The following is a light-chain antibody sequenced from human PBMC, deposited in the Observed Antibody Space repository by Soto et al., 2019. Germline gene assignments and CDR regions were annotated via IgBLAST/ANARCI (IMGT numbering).Light chain of an antibody. CDR1: SSDVGGYNY. V-gene: IGLV2-14*01. CDR3: CSYAGSLVV. CDR2: EVS. Sequence: QSALTQPASVSGSPGQSITISCTGTSSDVGGYNYVSWYQQHPGKAPKLMIYEVSNRPSGVSNRFSGSKSGNTASLTISGLQAEDEADYYCCSYAGSLVVFGVGTKLTVL. J-gene: IGLJ2*01.